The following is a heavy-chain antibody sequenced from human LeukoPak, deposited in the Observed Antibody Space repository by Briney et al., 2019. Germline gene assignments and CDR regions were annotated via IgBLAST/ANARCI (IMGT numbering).Heavy chain of an antibody. D-gene: IGHD4-11*01. CDR3: AREDYSNRPFDY. CDR2: MNPNSGNT. CDR1: GYTFTSYD. V-gene: IGHV1-8*03. J-gene: IGHJ4*02. Sequence: ASVKVSCKAPGYTFTSYDINWVRQATGQGLEWMGWMNPNSGNTGYAQKFQGRVTITRNTSISTAYMELSSLRSEDTAVYYCAREDYSNRPFDYWGQGTLVTVSS.